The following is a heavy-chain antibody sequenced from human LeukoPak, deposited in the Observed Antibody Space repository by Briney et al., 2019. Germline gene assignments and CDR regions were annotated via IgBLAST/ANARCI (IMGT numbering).Heavy chain of an antibody. J-gene: IGHJ4*02. CDR1: GGSISSGSYY. D-gene: IGHD3-9*01. V-gene: IGHV4-39*07. CDR2: INHSGST. Sequence: SETLSLTCTVSGGSISSGSYYWSWIRQPPGKGLEWIGEINHSGSTNYNPSLKSRVTISVDTSKNQFSLKLSSVTAADTAVYYCARGYFAHDYWGQGTLVTVSS. CDR3: ARGYFAHDY.